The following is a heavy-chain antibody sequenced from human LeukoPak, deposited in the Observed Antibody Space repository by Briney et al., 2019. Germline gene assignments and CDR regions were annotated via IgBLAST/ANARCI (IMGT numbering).Heavy chain of an antibody. CDR2: IYYSGST. CDR3: ARVGTMVRGVLYYYYYGMDV. CDR1: GGSISSGDYY. Sequence: PSQTLSLTCTVSGGSISSGDYYWSWIRQPPGTGLEWIGYIYYSGSTYYNPSLKSRVTISVDTSKNQFSLKLSSVTAADTAVYYCARVGTMVRGVLYYYYYGMDVWGKGTTVTVSS. J-gene: IGHJ6*04. V-gene: IGHV4-30-4*01. D-gene: IGHD3-10*01.